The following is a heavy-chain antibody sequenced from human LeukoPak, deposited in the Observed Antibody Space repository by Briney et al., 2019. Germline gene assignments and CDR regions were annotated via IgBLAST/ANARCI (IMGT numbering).Heavy chain of an antibody. Sequence: ASVKVSCKASGYTFTSYDINWVRQATGQGLEWMGWMNPNSGNTGYAQKFQGRVTMTRNTSISTAYMELSSLRSEDTAVYYCARGRSNSGRTWRQKDYYYYMDVWGKGTTVTISS. J-gene: IGHJ6*03. V-gene: IGHV1-8*01. CDR2: MNPNSGNT. CDR3: ARGRSNSGRTWRQKDYYYYMDV. CDR1: GYTFTSYD. D-gene: IGHD3-10*01.